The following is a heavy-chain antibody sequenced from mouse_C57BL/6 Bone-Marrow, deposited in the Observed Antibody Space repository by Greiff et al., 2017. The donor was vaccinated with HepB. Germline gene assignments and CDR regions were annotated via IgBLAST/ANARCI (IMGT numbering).Heavy chain of an antibody. CDR2: IWSGGST. CDR3: ARERYYGSSGYFDV. CDR1: GFSLTSYG. D-gene: IGHD1-1*01. Sequence: VKLQESGPGLVQPSQSLSITCTVSGFSLTSYGVHWVRQSPGKGLEWLGVIWSGGSTDYNAAFISRLSISKDNSKSQVFFKMNSLQADDTAIYYCARERYYGSSGYFDVWGTGTTVTVSS. V-gene: IGHV2-2*01. J-gene: IGHJ1*03.